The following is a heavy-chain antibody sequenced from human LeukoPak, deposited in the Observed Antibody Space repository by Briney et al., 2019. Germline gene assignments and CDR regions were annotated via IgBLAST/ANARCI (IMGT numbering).Heavy chain of an antibody. Sequence: GSLRLSCAASGFTFSSYSMNWVRQAPGKGLEWVSSISSSSYIYYADSVKGRFTISRDNAKNSLYLQMNSLRAEDTAVYYCARVNWNYGGAFDYWGQGTLVTVSS. CDR3: ARVNWNYGGAFDY. CDR2: ISSSSYI. V-gene: IGHV3-21*01. J-gene: IGHJ4*02. D-gene: IGHD1-7*01. CDR1: GFTFSSYS.